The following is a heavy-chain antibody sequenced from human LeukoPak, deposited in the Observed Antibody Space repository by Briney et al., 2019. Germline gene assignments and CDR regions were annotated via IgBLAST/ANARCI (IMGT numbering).Heavy chain of an antibody. CDR2: ISSSSSYI. CDR1: GFTFSSYS. CDR3: ARVRDFWSGYYDFDY. J-gene: IGHJ4*02. Sequence: PGGSLRLSCAASGFTFSSYSMNWVRQAPGKGLEWVSSISSSSSYIYYADSVKGRFTISRDNAKNSLYLQMNSLRAEDTAVYYCARVRDFWSGYYDFDYWGQGTLVTVSS. V-gene: IGHV3-21*01. D-gene: IGHD3-3*01.